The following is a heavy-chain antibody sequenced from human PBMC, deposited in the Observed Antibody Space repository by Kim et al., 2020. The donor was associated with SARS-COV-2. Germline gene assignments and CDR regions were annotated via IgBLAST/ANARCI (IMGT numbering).Heavy chain of an antibody. V-gene: IGHV1-24*01. J-gene: IGHJ4*02. Sequence: YAQKFQGRVTMTEDTSPDTAYMELSSLRSEDTALYYCATGGDGYNPLFDYWGQGTLVTVSS. D-gene: IGHD5-12*01. CDR3: ATGGDGYNPLFDY.